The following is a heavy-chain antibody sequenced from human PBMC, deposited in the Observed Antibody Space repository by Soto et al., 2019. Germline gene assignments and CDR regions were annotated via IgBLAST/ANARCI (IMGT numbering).Heavy chain of an antibody. Sequence: SETLSLTCAVSGGSISSGGYSWSWIRQPPGKGLEWIGYIYHSGSTYYNPSLKSRVTISVDTSKNQFSLKLSSVTAADTAVYYCASGGGLYDILTGHPPHNWFDPWGQGTLVTVSS. CDR3: ASGGGLYDILTGHPPHNWFDP. CDR2: IYHSGST. V-gene: IGHV4-30-2*01. D-gene: IGHD3-9*01. CDR1: GGSISSGGYS. J-gene: IGHJ5*02.